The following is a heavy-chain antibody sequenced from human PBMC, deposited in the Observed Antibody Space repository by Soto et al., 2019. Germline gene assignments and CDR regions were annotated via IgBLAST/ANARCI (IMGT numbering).Heavy chain of an antibody. Sequence: LRLSCAASGFTFSSYGMHWVRQAPGKGLEWVAVISYDGSNKYYADSVKGRFTSSRDNSKNTLHLQMNSLRAEDTAVYYCAKDLSAGVTATFDYWGQGTLVTVSS. D-gene: IGHD5-18*01. CDR2: ISYDGSNK. CDR3: AKDLSAGVTATFDY. J-gene: IGHJ4*02. V-gene: IGHV3-30*18. CDR1: GFTFSSYG.